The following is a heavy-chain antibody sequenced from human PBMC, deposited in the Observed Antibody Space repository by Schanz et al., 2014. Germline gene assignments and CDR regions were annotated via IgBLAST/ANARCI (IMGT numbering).Heavy chain of an antibody. V-gene: IGHV1-69*02. CDR2: IIPILGIA. CDR1: GGTFSSYT. D-gene: IGHD3-22*01. J-gene: IGHJ4*02. CDR3: ARSNYYDNSDYYNSFDY. Sequence: QVQLVQSEAEVKKPGSSVKVSCKASGGTFSSYTISWVRQAPGQGLEWMGRIIPILGIANYAQKFQGRVTITADTSTTTAYMDLSSLRPEDTAVYYCARSNYYDNSDYYNSFDYWGQGTLVTVSS.